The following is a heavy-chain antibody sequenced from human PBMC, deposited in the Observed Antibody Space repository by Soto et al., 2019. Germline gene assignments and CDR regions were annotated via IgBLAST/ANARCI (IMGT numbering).Heavy chain of an antibody. J-gene: IGHJ4*02. CDR2: IYYSGST. CDR1: GGSISSGGYY. Sequence: QVQLQESGPGRVKPSQNLSVTCTVSGGSISSGGYYWSWIRQHPGKGLEWIGYIYYSGSTYYNPSLKSRVTISVDTSKNQFSLKLSSVTAADTAVYYCARGSDLRWSFDYWGQGTLVTVSS. CDR3: ARGSDLRWSFDY. D-gene: IGHD4-17*01. V-gene: IGHV4-31*03.